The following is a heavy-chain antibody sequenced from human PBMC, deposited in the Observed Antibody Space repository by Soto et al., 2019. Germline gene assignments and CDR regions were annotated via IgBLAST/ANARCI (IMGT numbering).Heavy chain of an antibody. Sequence: GGSLRLSCAASGFTFSSYAMSWVRQAPGKGLEWVSAISGSGGSTYYADSVRGRFTISRDNSKNTLYLQMNSLRAEDTAVYYCAKDQLIVVVYWFDPWGQGTLVTVSS. CDR2: ISGSGGST. D-gene: IGHD3-22*01. V-gene: IGHV3-23*01. J-gene: IGHJ5*02. CDR3: AKDQLIVVVYWFDP. CDR1: GFTFSSYA.